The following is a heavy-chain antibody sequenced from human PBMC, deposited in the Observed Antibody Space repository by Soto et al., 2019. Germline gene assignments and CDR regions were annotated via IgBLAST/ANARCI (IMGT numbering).Heavy chain of an antibody. J-gene: IGHJ3*02. CDR3: ARAGPYSSGWYGVNFDI. Sequence: SQTLSLTCAISGDSVSSNSAAWNWIRQSPSRGLEWLGRTYYRSKWYNDYAVSVKSRITINPDTSKNQFSLQLNSVTPEDTAVYYCARAGPYSSGWYGVNFDIWGQGTMVTVSS. CDR1: GDSVSSNSAA. D-gene: IGHD6-19*01. V-gene: IGHV6-1*01. CDR2: TYYRSKWYN.